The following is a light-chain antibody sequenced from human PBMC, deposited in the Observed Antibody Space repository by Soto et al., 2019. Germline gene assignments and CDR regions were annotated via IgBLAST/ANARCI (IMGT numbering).Light chain of an antibody. CDR1: QSVSSSY. CDR2: GAS. Sequence: EIVLTQSPGTLSLSPGERATLSCRATQSVSSSYFAWYQQRFGQAPRLLIYGASGRATGIPDRFSGSGSGTDFTLTISRLEPEDFAVYYCQQYGSSSWTFGQGTKVDIK. V-gene: IGKV3-20*01. CDR3: QQYGSSSWT. J-gene: IGKJ1*01.